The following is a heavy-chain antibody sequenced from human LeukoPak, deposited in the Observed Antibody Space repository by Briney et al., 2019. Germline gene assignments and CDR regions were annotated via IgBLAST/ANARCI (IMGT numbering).Heavy chain of an antibody. CDR3: ARDGPYYYDSSGYYPSGAHLRFDP. J-gene: IGHJ5*02. CDR2: IYYSGST. CDR1: GGSISSYY. V-gene: IGHV4-59*01. D-gene: IGHD3-22*01. Sequence: SETLSLTCTVSGGSISSYYWSWIRQPPGKGLEWIGYIYYSGSTNYNTSLKSRVTISVDTSKNQFSLKLSSVTAADTAVYYCARDGPYYYDSSGYYPSGAHLRFDPWGQGTLVTVSS.